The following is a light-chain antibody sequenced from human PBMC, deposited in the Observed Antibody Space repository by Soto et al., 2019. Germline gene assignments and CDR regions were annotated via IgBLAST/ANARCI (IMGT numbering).Light chain of an antibody. CDR1: SSDVGIYNY. CDR2: EVT. J-gene: IGLJ1*01. CDR3: SPYTTSSTRV. Sequence: ALTQPASVSGSPGQSIAISCTGSSSDVGIYNYVSWYQQHPGKVPKLIIYEVTNRPSGVSNRFSGSKSGNTASLTISGLQAEDEADYYCSPYTTSSTRVFGTGTKLTVL. V-gene: IGLV2-14*01.